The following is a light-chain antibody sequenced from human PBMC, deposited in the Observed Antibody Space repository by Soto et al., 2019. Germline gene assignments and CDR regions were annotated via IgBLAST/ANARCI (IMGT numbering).Light chain of an antibody. Sequence: DIPMTQSLSSLSASVGATVTITCRASQGISNSLCWYQQNPGKAPKFLIYVASTLQRGVPSRFSGSGSGKDFTLTISSLQPEDGETYYCQQAFSPPDTFGQGTKLEIK. CDR2: VAS. CDR1: QGISNS. V-gene: IGKV1-39*01. J-gene: IGKJ2*01. CDR3: QQAFSPPDT.